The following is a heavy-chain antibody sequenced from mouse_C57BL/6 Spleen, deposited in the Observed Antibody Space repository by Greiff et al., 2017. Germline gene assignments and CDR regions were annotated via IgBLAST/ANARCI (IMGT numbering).Heavy chain of an antibody. CDR3: ARGGDYAMDD. V-gene: IGHV5-6*01. CDR1: GFTFSSYG. Sequence: EVQGVESGGDLVKPGGSLKLSCAASGFTFSSYGMSWVRQTPDKRLAWVATISSGGSYTYYPDSVKGRFPISRDNAKNTLYLQMSSLKSEDTAMYYCARGGDYAMDDWGQGTSVTVSS. CDR2: ISSGGSYT. J-gene: IGHJ4*01.